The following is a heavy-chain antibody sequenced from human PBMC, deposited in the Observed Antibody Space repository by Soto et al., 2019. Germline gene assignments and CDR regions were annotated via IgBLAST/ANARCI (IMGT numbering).Heavy chain of an antibody. D-gene: IGHD5-12*01. Sequence: QAQLVQSGAEVKKPGASVKVSCKASGYTFINYAISWVRQAPGQGLEWMGWISAYNGNTNYAQNFQGRVTLTTDTSTTTVYMELTSLRSDDTAVYYCARGGYSGHDAAFEIWGQGTMVTVFS. J-gene: IGHJ3*02. CDR1: GYTFINYA. CDR3: ARGGYSGHDAAFEI. CDR2: ISAYNGNT. V-gene: IGHV1-18*01.